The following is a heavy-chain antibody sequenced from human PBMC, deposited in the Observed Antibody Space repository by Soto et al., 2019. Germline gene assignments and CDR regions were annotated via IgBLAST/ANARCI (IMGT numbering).Heavy chain of an antibody. CDR2: IYYSGST. V-gene: IGHV4-39*01. Sequence: KTSETLSLTCTVSGGSISSSSYYWGWIRQPPGKGLEWIGSIYYSGSTYYNPSLKSRVTISVDTSKNQFSLKLSSVTAADTAVYYCARRRGSDAFDIWGQGTMVTVSS. CDR3: ARRRGSDAFDI. J-gene: IGHJ3*02. CDR1: GGSISSSSYY. D-gene: IGHD3-10*01.